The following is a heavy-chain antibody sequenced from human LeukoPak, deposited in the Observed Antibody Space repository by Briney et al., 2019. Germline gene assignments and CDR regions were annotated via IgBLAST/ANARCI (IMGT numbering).Heavy chain of an antibody. V-gene: IGHV3-23*01. CDR1: GFTFSDYY. CDR2: INGSGGST. D-gene: IGHD6-13*01. Sequence: GGSLRLSCAASGFTFSDYYMSWVRQAPGKGLEWVSAINGSGGSTYYADSVKGRFTISRDNSKNTLYLQMNSLRAEDTAVYYCAKDQAGIAAASYFQHWGQGTLVTVSS. J-gene: IGHJ1*01. CDR3: AKDQAGIAAASYFQH.